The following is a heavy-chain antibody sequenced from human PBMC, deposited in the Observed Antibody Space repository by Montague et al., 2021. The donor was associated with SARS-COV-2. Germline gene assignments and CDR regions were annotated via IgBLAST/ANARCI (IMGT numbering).Heavy chain of an antibody. CDR3: ARAFVVVIAIDAFDI. V-gene: IGHV4-31*03. CDR2: IYYGGST. D-gene: IGHD2-21*01. Sequence: TLSLTCTVSGGSISSGGYYWSWIRQHSGKGLEWIGYIYYGGSTYYNPSLKSRVTISVDTSKNQFSLKLSSVIAADTAVYYCARAFVVVIAIDAFDIWGQGTMVTVSS. CDR1: GGSISSGGYY. J-gene: IGHJ3*02.